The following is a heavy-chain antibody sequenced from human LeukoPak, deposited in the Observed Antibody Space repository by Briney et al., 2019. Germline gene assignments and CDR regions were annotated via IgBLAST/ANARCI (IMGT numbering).Heavy chain of an antibody. Sequence: GGSLRLSCAASGFTFSDYYMSWIRQAPGKGLAWVSYISSRGSIIYYADSVKGRFTISRDNAKNSLYLQMNSLRAEDTAVYYCARVGYYDSSGYYYGGDIDYWGQGTLVTVSS. D-gene: IGHD3-22*01. CDR1: GFTFSDYY. V-gene: IGHV3-11*04. CDR2: ISSRGSII. J-gene: IGHJ4*02. CDR3: ARVGYYDSSGYYYGGDIDY.